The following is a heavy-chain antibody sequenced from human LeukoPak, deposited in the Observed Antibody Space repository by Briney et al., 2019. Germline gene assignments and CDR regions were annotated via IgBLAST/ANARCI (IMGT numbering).Heavy chain of an antibody. D-gene: IGHD6-13*01. J-gene: IGHJ4*02. V-gene: IGHV4-61*01. Sequence: PSETLPLTCTVSGGSVSSGSYYWSWIRQPPGKGLEWIGYIYYSGSTNYNPSLKSRVTISVDTSKNQFSLKLSSVTAADTAVYYCASSWYYFDYWGQGTLVTVSS. CDR3: ASSWYYFDY. CDR2: IYYSGST. CDR1: GGSVSSGSYY.